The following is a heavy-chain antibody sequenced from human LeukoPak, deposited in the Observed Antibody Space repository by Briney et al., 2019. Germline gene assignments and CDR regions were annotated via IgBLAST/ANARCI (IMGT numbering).Heavy chain of an antibody. D-gene: IGHD6-19*01. CDR1: GYTFTGYY. V-gene: IGHV1-2*02. J-gene: IGHJ6*02. CDR3: AREIAVAVHYYYGMDV. Sequence: ASVKVSCKASGYTFTGYYMHWVRQAPGQGLEWMGWINPNRGGTNYAQKFQGRVTMTRDTSISTAYMELSRLRSDDTAVYYCAREIAVAVHYYYGMDVWGQGTTVTVSS. CDR2: INPNRGGT.